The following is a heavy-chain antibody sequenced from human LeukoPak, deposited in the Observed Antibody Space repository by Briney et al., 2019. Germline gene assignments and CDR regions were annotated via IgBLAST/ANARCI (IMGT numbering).Heavy chain of an antibody. Sequence: GESLKISCKGSGYSFTSYWIGWVRQMPGKGLEWMGIIYPGNSDTRYSPSLQGQVTISADKSISTAYLQWSSLKASDTAMYYCARQISDSSGYYRFDYWGQGTLVTVSS. V-gene: IGHV5-51*01. CDR3: ARQISDSSGYYRFDY. D-gene: IGHD3-22*01. CDR1: GYSFTSYW. J-gene: IGHJ4*02. CDR2: IYPGNSDT.